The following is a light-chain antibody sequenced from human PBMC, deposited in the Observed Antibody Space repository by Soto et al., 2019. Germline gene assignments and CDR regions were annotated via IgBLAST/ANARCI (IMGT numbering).Light chain of an antibody. V-gene: IGKV1-39*01. CDR1: QSISSY. CDR2: AAS. J-gene: IGKJ4*01. Sequence: DIQMTQSPSSLSASVGDRVTITCRASQSISSYLNWYQQKPGKAPKLLIYAASSLQSGVPSRFSGSGSGTDFTLTINSLQPEDFATYYCQQSYRIPLTFGGGTKVEIK. CDR3: QQSYRIPLT.